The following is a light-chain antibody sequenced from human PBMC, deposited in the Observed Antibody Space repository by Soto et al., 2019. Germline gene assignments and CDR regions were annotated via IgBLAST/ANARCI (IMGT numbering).Light chain of an antibody. CDR2: DAS. V-gene: IGKV3D-20*01. CDR3: QQYGSSPPYT. CDR1: QSVSNSY. J-gene: IGKJ2*01. Sequence: EIVLTQSPATLSLSPGERATLSCGASQSVSNSYLAWYQQKPGLAPRLLIYDASSRATGIPDRFSGSGSGTDFTITISRLEPEDFAVYSCQQYGSSPPYTVGQGTKLEIK.